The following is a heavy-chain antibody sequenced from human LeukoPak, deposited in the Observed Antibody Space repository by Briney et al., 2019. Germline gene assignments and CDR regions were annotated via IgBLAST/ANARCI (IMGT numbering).Heavy chain of an antibody. CDR2: FDPEDGET. Sequence: ASVKVSCKVSGYTLTELSMHWVRQAPGKGLEWMGGFDPEDGETIYAQKFQGRVTMTEDTSTDTAYLAVSSLTSDDTAVYYCARGHNYGSGESVARAYWGQGTLVIVSS. J-gene: IGHJ4*02. V-gene: IGHV1-24*01. D-gene: IGHD3-10*01. CDR3: ARGHNYGSGESVARAY. CDR1: GYTLTELS.